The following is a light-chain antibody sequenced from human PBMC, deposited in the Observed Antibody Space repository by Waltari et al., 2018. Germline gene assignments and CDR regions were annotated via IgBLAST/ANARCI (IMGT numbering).Light chain of an antibody. J-gene: IGLJ3*02. V-gene: IGLV1-47*01. CDR2: RNN. CDR3: ATWDDILRTPL. Sequence: QSVLTQPPSASGTPGQRVTISCSGSSSDIEGSYVYWYQQFPGAAPKLLIYRNNQPPSGVPNRLACSKFGSSASLAISGLRSEDEADYYCATWDDILRTPLFGGGTKLTVL. CDR1: SSDIEGSY.